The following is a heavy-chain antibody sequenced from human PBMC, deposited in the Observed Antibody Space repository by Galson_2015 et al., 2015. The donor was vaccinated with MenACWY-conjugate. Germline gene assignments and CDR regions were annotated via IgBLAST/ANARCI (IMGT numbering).Heavy chain of an antibody. CDR3: VRTYYYASGSFYGWFFDL. Sequence: SLRLSCAASGFTFSRNDMHWVRQAVGQGLEWVSAVAPAGDTYYSGSVKGRFTISRENAKNSLYLQMNSLRVGDTAMYYCVRTYYYASGSFYGWFFDLWGRGTLVTVSS. D-gene: IGHD3-10*01. V-gene: IGHV3-13*04. CDR2: VAPAGDT. CDR1: GFTFSRND. J-gene: IGHJ2*01.